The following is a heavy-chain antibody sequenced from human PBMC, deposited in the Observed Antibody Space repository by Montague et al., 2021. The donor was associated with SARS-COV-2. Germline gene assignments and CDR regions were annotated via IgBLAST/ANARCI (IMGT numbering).Heavy chain of an antibody. D-gene: IGHD3-10*01. CDR2: INHSGST. Sequence: SETLSLTCAVYGGSFSGYYWSWIRQPPGKGLEWFGEINHSGSTNYNPSLNSRVTISVDTSKNQFSLKLSSVTAADTAVYYCARVRYYGSGTSLGMDVWGQGTTVTVSS. J-gene: IGHJ6*02. CDR1: GGSFSGYY. CDR3: ARVRYYGSGTSLGMDV. V-gene: IGHV4-34*01.